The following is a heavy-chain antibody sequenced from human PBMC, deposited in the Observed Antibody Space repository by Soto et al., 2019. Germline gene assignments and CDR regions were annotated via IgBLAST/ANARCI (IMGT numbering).Heavy chain of an antibody. V-gene: IGHV3-74*01. D-gene: IGHD1-26*01. CDR2: LNRDGSRT. J-gene: IGHJ4*02. Sequence: AQLVESGGSLVQPGGSLRLSCAASGFTFSKYWMHWVRQVPGQGPVWVSRLNRDGSRTDYADSVRGRFTIFRDNARNTLYLQMNSLRPEDTDIYYCARDLGGAGSYWGQGTLVTVSS. CDR1: GFTFSKYW. CDR3: ARDLGGAGSY.